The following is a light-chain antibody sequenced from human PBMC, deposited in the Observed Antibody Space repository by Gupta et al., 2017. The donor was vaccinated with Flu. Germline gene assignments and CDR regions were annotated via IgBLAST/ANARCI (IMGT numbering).Light chain of an antibody. CDR3: AAWDDNLSVL. J-gene: IGLJ2*01. V-gene: IGLV1-47*01. Sequence: QSVLTRPPSASGTPGKSVIIACSGTYSNIGHNFVYWYQKLPGTAHKLLIYESNQRPSGVPARFSGSKSDTSAALVISGLRSDDEADYYCAAWDDNLSVLFGGGTKMTVL. CDR2: ESN. CDR1: YSNIGHNF.